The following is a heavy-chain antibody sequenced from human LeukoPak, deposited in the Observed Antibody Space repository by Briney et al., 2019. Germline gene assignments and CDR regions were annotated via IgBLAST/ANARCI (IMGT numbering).Heavy chain of an antibody. D-gene: IGHD2-15*01. CDR2: ISSTGGTI. Sequence: GGSLRLSCVGSGFTFSNYLMNWVRQAPGKGLEWVSFISSTGGTIYYADAVKGRFTVSRDNAKSSLLLQMNSLRAEDTALYYCARGYSRAAFDIWGQGTMVTVSS. V-gene: IGHV3-48*01. CDR1: GFTFSNYL. J-gene: IGHJ3*02. CDR3: ARGYSRAAFDI.